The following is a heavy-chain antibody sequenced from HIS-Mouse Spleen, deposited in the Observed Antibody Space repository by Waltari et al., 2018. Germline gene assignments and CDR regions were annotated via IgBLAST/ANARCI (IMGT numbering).Heavy chain of an antibody. J-gene: IGHJ5*02. CDR3: ARKRTASGWFDP. D-gene: IGHD2-21*02. CDR1: GCSISSSSYS. Sequence: QLQLQESGPGLVKPSETLSLTCPVSGCSISSSSYSSGWNRQPPGKGLEWIGSIYYSGSTYYNPSLKSRVTISVDTSKNQFSLKLSSVTAADTAVYYCARKRTASGWFDPWGQGTLVTVSS. CDR2: IYYSGST. V-gene: IGHV4-39*01.